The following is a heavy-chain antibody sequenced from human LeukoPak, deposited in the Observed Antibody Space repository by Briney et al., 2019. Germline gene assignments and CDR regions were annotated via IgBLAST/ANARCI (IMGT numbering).Heavy chain of an antibody. J-gene: IGHJ4*02. CDR3: ARDPSNSSGWRPHFDN. Sequence: ASVKVSCKASGYIFTSYAISWMRQAPGQGLEWMGWISAYNGDTNYAQNFKGRVTMTTDTPTSTAYMEVRSLRSDDAAVYYCARDPSNSSGWRPHFDNWGQGTLVSVSS. V-gene: IGHV1-18*01. D-gene: IGHD6-19*01. CDR1: GYIFTSYA. CDR2: ISAYNGDT.